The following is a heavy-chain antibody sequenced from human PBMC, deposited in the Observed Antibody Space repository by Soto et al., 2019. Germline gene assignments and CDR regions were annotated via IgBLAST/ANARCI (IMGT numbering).Heavy chain of an antibody. CDR3: ARVLPPFDP. CDR1: GYTFTSYY. J-gene: IGHJ5*02. Sequence: ASVKVSCKASGYTFTSYYMHWVRQAPGQGLEWMGIINPSNSTTYAQKLQGRVTMTTDTSTSTAYMELRSLRFDDTAVYYCARVLPPFDPWGQGTLVTVSS. V-gene: IGHV1-46*01. CDR2: INPSNST.